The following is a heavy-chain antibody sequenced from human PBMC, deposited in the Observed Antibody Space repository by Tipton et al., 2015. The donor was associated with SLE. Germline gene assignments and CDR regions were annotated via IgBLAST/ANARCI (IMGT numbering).Heavy chain of an antibody. CDR1: GFTFSNYA. J-gene: IGHJ4*02. Sequence: RSLRLSCAASGFTFSNYAMHWVRQAPGKGLECVALISYDGSNKYYADSVKGRFTISRDNSKNTLYLQMNSLRAEDTAVYYCARDLVPNGHIDYWGQGTLVTVSS. V-gene: IGHV3-30*04. CDR2: ISYDGSNK. D-gene: IGHD2-8*01. CDR3: ARDLVPNGHIDY.